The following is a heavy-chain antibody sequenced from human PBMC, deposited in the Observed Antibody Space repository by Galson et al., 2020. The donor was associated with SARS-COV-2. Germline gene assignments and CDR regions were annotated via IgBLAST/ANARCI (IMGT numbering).Heavy chain of an antibody. CDR3: AQGGWLDY. V-gene: IGHV3-23*01. Sequence: GGSLRLSSAASGFMFHTYDMSWVRQAPGKGTEWVSSIGGGGISKHYADSVKGRFTISRDNSKNRLYLQMNSLRVEDTAVYFCAQGGWLDYWGQGTLVSVSS. D-gene: IGHD6-19*01. CDR2: IGGGGISK. J-gene: IGHJ4*02. CDR1: GFMFHTYD.